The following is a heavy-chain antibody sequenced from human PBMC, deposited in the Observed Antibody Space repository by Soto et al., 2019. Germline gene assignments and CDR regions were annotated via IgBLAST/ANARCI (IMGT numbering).Heavy chain of an antibody. Sequence: GASVKLSCKASGYPFTSYAMHWVRQAPGQRLEWMGWIDAGNGNTKYSQKFQGRVTITRDTSASTAYMELSSLRSEDTAVYYCARDLGGWHDYWGQGTLVTVSS. CDR2: IDAGNGNT. CDR1: GYPFTSYA. J-gene: IGHJ4*02. V-gene: IGHV1-3*01. D-gene: IGHD2-15*01. CDR3: ARDLGGWHDY.